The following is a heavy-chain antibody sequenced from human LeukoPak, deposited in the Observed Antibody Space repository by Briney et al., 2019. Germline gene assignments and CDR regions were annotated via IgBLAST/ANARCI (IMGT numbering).Heavy chain of an antibody. V-gene: IGHV3-21*01. D-gene: IGHD3-22*01. J-gene: IGHJ4*02. CDR1: GFTFRSYS. CDR2: ISSSSSYI. Sequence: PGGSLRLSCAASGFTFRSYSMNWVRQTPGKGLEWVSSISSSSSYIYYADSVKGRFTISRDNAKNSLYLQMNSLRAEDTAVYYCARDLYYYDSSGYYSRSFDYWGQGTLVTVSS. CDR3: ARDLYYYDSSGYYSRSFDY.